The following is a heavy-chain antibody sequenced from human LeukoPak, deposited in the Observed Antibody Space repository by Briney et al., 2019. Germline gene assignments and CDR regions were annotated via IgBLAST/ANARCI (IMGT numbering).Heavy chain of an antibody. CDR1: GYTFTSYD. CDR2: MNPNSGNT. Sequence: GAPVKVSCKASGYTFTSYDINWVRQATGQGLEWMGWMNPNSGNTGYAQKFQGRVAMTRNTSISTAYMELSSLRSEDTAVYYCARGVYYYDSSGYSSDFDYWGQGTLVTVSS. D-gene: IGHD3-22*01. V-gene: IGHV1-8*01. CDR3: ARGVYYYDSSGYSSDFDY. J-gene: IGHJ4*02.